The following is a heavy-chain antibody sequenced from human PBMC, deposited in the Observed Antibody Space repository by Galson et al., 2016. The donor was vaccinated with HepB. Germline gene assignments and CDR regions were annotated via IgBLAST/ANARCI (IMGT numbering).Heavy chain of an antibody. J-gene: IGHJ6*02. D-gene: IGHD5-12*01. V-gene: IGHV1-18*01. CDR1: GYTFSSYG. Sequence: SVKVSCKASGYTFSSYGITWVRQAPGQGLEWMGWISTYSGNTKYAQNLQGRVTVTTDTSTSTAHMELRSLRSDDTAVYYCARGGGKWQGMDVWGQGTTVAVSS. CDR2: ISTYSGNT. CDR3: ARGGGKWQGMDV.